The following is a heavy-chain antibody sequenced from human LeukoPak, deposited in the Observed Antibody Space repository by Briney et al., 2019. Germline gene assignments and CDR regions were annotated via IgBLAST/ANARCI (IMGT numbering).Heavy chain of an antibody. J-gene: IGHJ4*02. CDR1: GFTFSSCW. CDR3: ARRGGWLQLRIFGY. CDR2: IKQDGSEK. D-gene: IGHD5-24*01. V-gene: IGHV3-7*01. Sequence: GGSLRLSCAASGFTFSSCWMSWVRQAPGKGLEWVANIKQDGSEKYYVDSVKGRFTISRDNAKNSLYLQMNSLRAEDTAVYYCARRGGWLQLRIFGYWGQGTLVTVSS.